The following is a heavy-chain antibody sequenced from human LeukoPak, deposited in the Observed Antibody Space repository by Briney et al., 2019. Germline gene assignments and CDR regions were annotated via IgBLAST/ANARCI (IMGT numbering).Heavy chain of an antibody. Sequence: ASVKVSCKASGYTFTSYDINWVRQATGQGLEWMGWMNPDSGNTGYAQKFQGRVTMTRNTSINTAYMELSSLRSEDTAVYYCARGVRKCNSTSCYVYWFDPWGQGTLVTVSS. D-gene: IGHD2-2*01. CDR1: GYTFTSYD. CDR3: ARGVRKCNSTSCYVYWFDP. V-gene: IGHV1-8*01. J-gene: IGHJ5*02. CDR2: MNPDSGNT.